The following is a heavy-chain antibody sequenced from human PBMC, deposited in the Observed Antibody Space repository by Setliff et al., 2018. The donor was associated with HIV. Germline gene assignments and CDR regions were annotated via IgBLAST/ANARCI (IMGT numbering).Heavy chain of an antibody. D-gene: IGHD7-27*01. J-gene: IGHJ4*02. CDR3: ARDLNWGFDY. CDR1: GFTFSAYS. CDR2: ISTSGNFI. V-gene: IGHV3-21*06. Sequence: GGSLRLSCAASGFTFSAYSMNWVRQVPGKGLEWVSCISTSGNFIYYADSVKGRFTVSRDNAKNSLYLQMNSLRAGDTAVYYCARDLNWGFDYWGQGTLVTVSS.